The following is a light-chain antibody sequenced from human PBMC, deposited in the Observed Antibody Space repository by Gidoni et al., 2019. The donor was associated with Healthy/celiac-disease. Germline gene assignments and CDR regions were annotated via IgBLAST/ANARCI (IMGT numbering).Light chain of an antibody. Sequence: DIQMTQSQSSLSASVGDRVTITCQASQDISNYLNWYQQKPGKAPKLLIYDDSNLETGVPTRFSGSGSVTDFTFTISSLQPEDIATYYCQQYDNLLWTFGQGTKVEI. V-gene: IGKV1-33*01. J-gene: IGKJ1*01. CDR2: DDS. CDR3: QQYDNLLWT. CDR1: QDISNY.